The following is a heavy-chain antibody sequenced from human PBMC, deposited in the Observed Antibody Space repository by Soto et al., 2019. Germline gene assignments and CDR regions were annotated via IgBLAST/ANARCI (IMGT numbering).Heavy chain of an antibody. CDR2: INHSGST. CDR3: ATEVRGGMDV. CDR1: GGSIINNNW. V-gene: IGHV4-4*02. J-gene: IGHJ6*02. Sequence: QVQLQESGSSLAKPSGTLSLTCAVSGGSIINNNWWSWVRQPPGKGLEWIGEINHSGSTNYNPSLKSRVIISGDKSKKQFSLNLSSVTAADTAVYYCATEVRGGMDVWGQGTTVTVSS.